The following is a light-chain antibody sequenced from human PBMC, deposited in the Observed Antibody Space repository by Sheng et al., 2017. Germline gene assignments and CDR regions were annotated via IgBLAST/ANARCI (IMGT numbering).Light chain of an antibody. J-gene: IGKJ2*03. CDR1: QGISTY. Sequence: IQLTQSPSSLSASVGDRVTITCRASQGISTYLAWYQQKPGKAPNLLIYKASTLESGVPSRFSGSGSGTEFTLTISSLQPDDFATYYCQQCNSYPYSFGQGTKLEI. V-gene: IGKV1-9*01. CDR2: KAS. CDR3: QQCNSYPYS.